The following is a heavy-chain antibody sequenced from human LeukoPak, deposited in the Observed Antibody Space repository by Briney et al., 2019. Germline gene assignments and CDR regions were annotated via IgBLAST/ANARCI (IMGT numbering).Heavy chain of an antibody. CDR2: ISGSNGNT. J-gene: IGHJ6*02. D-gene: IGHD7-27*01. CDR3: ARNWGAAADNYYYYGMDV. Sequence: GASVKVSCKASGYTFTSYGITWVRQAPGQGLEWMGWISGSNGNTKYAEKFQGRVTLTTDTFTSTAYMELRSLRSDDTAMYYCARNWGAAADNYYYYGMDVWGQGTTVTVSS. CDR1: GYTFTSYG. V-gene: IGHV1-18*01.